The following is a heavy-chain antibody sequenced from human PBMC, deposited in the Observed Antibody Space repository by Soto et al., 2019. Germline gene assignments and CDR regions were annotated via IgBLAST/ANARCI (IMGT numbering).Heavy chain of an antibody. CDR3: ARSVCGGDCYSSALYYFDY. Sequence: QVQLQESGPGLVKPSQTLSLTCTVSGGSISSGGYYWSWIRQHPGKGLEWIGYIYYSGSTYYNPSLKSRVTISVDTSKNQFSLKLSSVTAADTAVYYCARSVCGGDCYSSALYYFDYWGQGTLVTVSS. D-gene: IGHD2-21*02. CDR1: GGSISSGGYY. J-gene: IGHJ4*02. CDR2: IYYSGST. V-gene: IGHV4-31*03.